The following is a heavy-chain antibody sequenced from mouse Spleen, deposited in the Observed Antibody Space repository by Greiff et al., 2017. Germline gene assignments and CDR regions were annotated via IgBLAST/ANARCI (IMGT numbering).Heavy chain of an antibody. Sequence: QVQLQQPGAELVKPGASVKLSCKASGYTFTSYWMHWVKQRPGQGLEWIGEIDPSDSYTNYNQKFKGKATLTVDKSSSTAYMQLSSLTSEDSAVYYCARFPITTVVATDYWGQGTTLTVSS. V-gene: IGHV1-69*02. CDR1: GYTFTSYW. J-gene: IGHJ2*01. CDR3: ARFPITTVVATDY. CDR2: IDPSDSYT. D-gene: IGHD1-1*01.